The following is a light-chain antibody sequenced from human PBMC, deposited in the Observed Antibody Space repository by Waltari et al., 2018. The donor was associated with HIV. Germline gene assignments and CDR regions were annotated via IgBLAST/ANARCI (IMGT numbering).Light chain of an antibody. CDR2: QDN. Sequence: SYELIKPPSVSVSPGQTASITCSGDKLGDKYACWYQQKPGQSPVLVIYQDNKRPSGMPERFSGSNAGNTATLTISGTQAMDEADYYCQAWDSSTVVFGGGTKLTVL. CDR1: KLGDKY. J-gene: IGLJ2*01. V-gene: IGLV3-1*01. CDR3: QAWDSSTVV.